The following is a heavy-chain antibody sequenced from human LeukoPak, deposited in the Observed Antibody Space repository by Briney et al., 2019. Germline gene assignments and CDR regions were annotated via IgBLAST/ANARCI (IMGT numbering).Heavy chain of an antibody. Sequence: ASVKVSFKASGGPFSSYAISWVRPATGQGLEWMGWMNPNSGNTGYAQKFQGRVTITRNTSISTAYMELSSLRSEDTAVYYCARGQLWFGELLSANWFDPWGQGTLVTVSS. D-gene: IGHD3-10*01. CDR1: GGPFSSYA. J-gene: IGHJ5*02. CDR2: MNPNSGNT. V-gene: IGHV1-8*03. CDR3: ARGQLWFGELLSANWFDP.